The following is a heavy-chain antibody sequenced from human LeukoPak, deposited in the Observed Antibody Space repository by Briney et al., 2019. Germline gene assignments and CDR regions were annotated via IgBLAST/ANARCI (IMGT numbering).Heavy chain of an antibody. Sequence: SETLSLTCTVSGGSISSYYWSWIRQPPGKGLEWIGYIYYRGSTNYHPSLKSRVPISEDTSKNNVSLKLSSVTAADPAVYYCGRDLAAAGTIDPWGQGTLVTVSS. CDR1: GGSISSYY. CDR2: IYYRGST. J-gene: IGHJ5*02. V-gene: IGHV4-59*01. CDR3: GRDLAAAGTIDP. D-gene: IGHD6-13*01.